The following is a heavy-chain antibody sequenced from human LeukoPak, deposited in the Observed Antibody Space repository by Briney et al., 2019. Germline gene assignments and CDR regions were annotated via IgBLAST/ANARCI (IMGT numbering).Heavy chain of an antibody. CDR2: IYGGGST. V-gene: IGHV3-53*01. CDR3: ARRNIAWYFDY. J-gene: IGHJ4*02. Sequence: PGGSLRLSCAASGFTVRSNSMSWVRQAPGKGLEWVSTIYGGGSTYYADSVKGRFTISRDNSKNTLYIQMNSLRVEDTAVYYCARRNIAWYFDYWGQGTLVTVSS. CDR1: GFTVRSNS. D-gene: IGHD2/OR15-2a*01.